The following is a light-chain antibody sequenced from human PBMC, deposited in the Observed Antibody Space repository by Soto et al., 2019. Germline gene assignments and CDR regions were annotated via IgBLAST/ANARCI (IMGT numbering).Light chain of an antibody. Sequence: QSALTQPASVSGSPGQSITISCTGTSSDVGSYNLVSWYQQHPGKAPKLMIYEGSKRPSGVSNRFSGSKSGNTASLTISGLQAVDEADYYSCSYAGSSARVFGGGTKLTVL. CDR3: CSYAGSSARV. J-gene: IGLJ2*01. CDR2: EGS. CDR1: SSDVGSYNL. V-gene: IGLV2-23*01.